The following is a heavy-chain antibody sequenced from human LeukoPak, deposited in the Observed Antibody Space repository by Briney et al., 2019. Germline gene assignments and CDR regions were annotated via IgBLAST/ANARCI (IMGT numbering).Heavy chain of an antibody. CDR3: ARVNDSSFDY. J-gene: IGHJ4*02. D-gene: IGHD3-22*01. CDR1: GFTVSSNY. V-gene: IGHV3-53*01. CDR2: IYSGGST. Sequence: GGSLRLSCAASGFTVSSNYMSWVRQAPGKGLEWVSVIYSGGSTYYADSVKGRFTISRDNSKNTLYLQMNRLRAEDTAVYYCARVNDSSFDYWGQGTLVTVSS.